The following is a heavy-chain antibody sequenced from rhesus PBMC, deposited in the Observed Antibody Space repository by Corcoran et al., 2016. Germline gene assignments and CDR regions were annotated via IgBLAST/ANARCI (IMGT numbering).Heavy chain of an antibody. Sequence: QLQLQESGPGLVKPSETLSLTCAVSGGSISGYYWSWIRQPPGKGLEWIGNINGNSAGTNYHPSLKSRVTISKDTSKNEFSLKVSSVTAADTAVYYCARAGITIFDRALDYWGQGVLVTVSS. CDR1: GGSISGYY. V-gene: IGHV4-81*01. CDR3: ARAGITIFDRALDY. J-gene: IGHJ4*01. CDR2: INGNSAGT. D-gene: IGHD3-3*01.